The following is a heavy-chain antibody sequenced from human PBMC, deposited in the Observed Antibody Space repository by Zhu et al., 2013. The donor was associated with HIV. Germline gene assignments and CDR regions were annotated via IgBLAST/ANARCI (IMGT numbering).Heavy chain of an antibody. CDR2: MNPNSGNT. CDR1: GYTFTNYD. Sequence: QVQLVQSGAEVKKPGASVKVSCKASGYTFTNYDINWVRQATGQGLEWMGWMNPNSGNTGYAQKLQGRVTMTRNTSISTAYMELSSLRSDDTAVYYCARGGSSDWLGRFDPVGPGNPWSPSP. J-gene: IGHJ5*02. CDR3: ARGGSSDWLGRFDP. D-gene: IGHD6-19*01. V-gene: IGHV1-8*01.